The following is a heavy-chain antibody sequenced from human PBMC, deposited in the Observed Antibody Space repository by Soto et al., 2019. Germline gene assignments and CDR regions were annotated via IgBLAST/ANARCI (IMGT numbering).Heavy chain of an antibody. CDR1: GGSFSGYY. J-gene: IGHJ5*02. CDR3: ARDGFCTSTTCRVGNWFDP. D-gene: IGHD2-2*01. V-gene: IGHV4-34*01. Sequence: LSLTCVVYGGSFSGYYWSWIRQSPGKGLEWIGGINHRGSTNYNPSLESRVTISVGTSKNQFSLKLPSVTAADTAMYYCARDGFCTSTTCRVGNWFDPWGQGTLVTVS. CDR2: INHRGST.